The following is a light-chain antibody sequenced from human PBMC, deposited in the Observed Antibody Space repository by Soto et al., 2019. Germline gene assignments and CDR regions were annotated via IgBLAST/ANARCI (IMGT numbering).Light chain of an antibody. Sequence: QAVVTQEPSLTVSPGGTGTLTCGSSDGPVTSNHYPYWYQQRPGQVPRALIYDTTNRQSWAPARFSGSLVGVKAALTLSGAQPEDEADYYCLLVYSGGRVFGGGTKVTVL. CDR3: LLVYSGGRV. CDR2: DTT. V-gene: IGLV7-46*01. J-gene: IGLJ2*01. CDR1: DGPVTSNHY.